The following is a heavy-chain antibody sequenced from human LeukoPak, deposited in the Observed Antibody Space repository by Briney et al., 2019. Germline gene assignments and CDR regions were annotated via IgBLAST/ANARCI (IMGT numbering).Heavy chain of an antibody. Sequence: PGGSLRLSCAASGFTFSSYSMNWVRQAPGKGLEWVSFISSSGSYIYYAVSLKGRFTISRDNAKNSLYLQMNSLRAEDTAIYYCARVSDSSGWYPAGVWGQGTLVTVSS. D-gene: IGHD6-19*01. CDR1: GFTFSSYS. J-gene: IGHJ4*02. V-gene: IGHV3-21*01. CDR3: ARVSDSSGWYPAGV. CDR2: ISSSGSYI.